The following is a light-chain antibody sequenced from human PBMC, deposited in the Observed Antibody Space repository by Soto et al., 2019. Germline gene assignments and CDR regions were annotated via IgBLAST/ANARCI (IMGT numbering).Light chain of an antibody. Sequence: IQMTQSPSSLSASVGDRVTITCRASQNIRTDLAWYQQKPGNAPKFLIYDASSLQTGVSSRFSGSGSGTDFTLTISSLQPEDFATYYCLQDYNSPCTFGQGTKVEIK. CDR3: LQDYNSPCT. CDR2: DAS. V-gene: IGKV1-6*01. CDR1: QNIRTD. J-gene: IGKJ2*02.